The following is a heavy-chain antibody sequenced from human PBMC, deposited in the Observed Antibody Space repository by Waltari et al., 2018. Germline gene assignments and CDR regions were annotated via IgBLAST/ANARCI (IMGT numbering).Heavy chain of an antibody. V-gene: IGHV3-73*01. J-gene: IGHJ4*02. Sequence: EVQLVESGGGLVHPGGSLKLSCAASVFHFSSSVMHWVRQASGKGLEWVGRIRGKPYNYATAHDASVKGRFAISRDDSKNTTYLQMNNLKTEDTAVYYCTSLSSGPFGYWGQGTLVTVSS. CDR2: IRGKPYNYAT. D-gene: IGHD6-19*01. CDR1: VFHFSSSV. CDR3: TSLSSGPFGY.